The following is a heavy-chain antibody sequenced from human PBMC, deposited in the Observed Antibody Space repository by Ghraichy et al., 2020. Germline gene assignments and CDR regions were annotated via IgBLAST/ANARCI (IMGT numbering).Heavy chain of an antibody. CDR2: IKEDGSEK. CDR1: GFTFSGYW. J-gene: IGHJ4*02. Sequence: LSLTCAASGFTFSGYWMNWVRQAPGKGLEWVAIIKEDGSEKYYLNSVRGRFTISRDNTKDSLYLQMSNLRTDDTALYYCVRDAGFLSDFWGQGTLVTVSS. V-gene: IGHV3-7*03. CDR3: VRDAGFLSDF. D-gene: IGHD3-9*01.